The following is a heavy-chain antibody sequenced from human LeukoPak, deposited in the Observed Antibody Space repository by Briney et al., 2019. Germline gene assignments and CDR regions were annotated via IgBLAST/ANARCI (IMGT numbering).Heavy chain of an antibody. CDR2: IKSKTDGGTT. J-gene: IGHJ4*02. CDR1: GFTFSSYA. CDR3: TTSVVVPAAIPADDYFDY. Sequence: GGSLRLSCAASGFTFSSYAMSWVRQAPGKGLEWVGRIKSKTDGGTTDYAAPVKGRFTISRDDSKNTLYLQMNSLKTEDTAVYYCTTSVVVPAAIPADDYFDYWGQGTLVTVSS. D-gene: IGHD2-2*02. V-gene: IGHV3-15*01.